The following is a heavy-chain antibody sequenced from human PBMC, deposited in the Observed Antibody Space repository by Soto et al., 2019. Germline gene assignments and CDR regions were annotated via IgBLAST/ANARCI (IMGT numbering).Heavy chain of an antibody. CDR1: GVSLVSYY. V-gene: IGHV4-59*01. Sequence: PSETLSLTCSVSGVSLVSYYLSWVRQPPGKGLEWLGHIDYSGNTKYNPSLESRVTMSVDRSENQVSLKLSSVTAADTAVYYCASTYDSSPNYVWGQGTTVTVYS. CDR2: IDYSGNT. D-gene: IGHD3-22*01. J-gene: IGHJ6*02. CDR3: ASTYDSSPNYV.